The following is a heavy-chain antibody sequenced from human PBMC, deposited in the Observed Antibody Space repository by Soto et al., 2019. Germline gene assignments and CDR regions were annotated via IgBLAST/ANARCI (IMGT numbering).Heavy chain of an antibody. CDR2: IWYDGSNK. J-gene: IGHJ5*02. Sequence: QVQLVESGGGVVQPGRSLRLSCASSGFTFSSYGMHWVRQTPGKGLEWVAVIWYDGSNKYYADSVKGRFTISRDNSKNTLYLQMNSLIAEDTAVYYCARRGWFDPWGQGTLVTVSS. D-gene: IGHD3-10*01. V-gene: IGHV3-33*01. CDR1: GFTFSSYG. CDR3: ARRGWFDP.